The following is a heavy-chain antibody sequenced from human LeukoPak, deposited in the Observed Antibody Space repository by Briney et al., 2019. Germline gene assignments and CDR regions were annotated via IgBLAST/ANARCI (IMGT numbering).Heavy chain of an antibody. CDR2: ISWDGGFT. CDR3: AKDIGTGYDYVMSSPDY. D-gene: IGHD5-12*01. Sequence: GGSLRLSCAASGFTFDDYAMHWVRQAPGKGLQWVSLISWDGGFTYYADSVKGRFTISRDNSKNSLYLQMNSLRAEDTALYYCAKDIGTGYDYVMSSPDYWGQETLVTVSS. J-gene: IGHJ4*02. V-gene: IGHV3-43D*03. CDR1: GFTFDDYA.